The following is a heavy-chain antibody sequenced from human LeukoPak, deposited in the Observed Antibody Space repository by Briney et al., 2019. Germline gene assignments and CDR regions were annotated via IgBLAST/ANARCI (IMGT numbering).Heavy chain of an antibody. CDR1: GGSFSTYY. CDR2: INHSGRT. J-gene: IGHJ3*02. D-gene: IGHD5-12*01. CDR3: ARDLLHRGYAFDI. V-gene: IGHV4-34*01. Sequence: PSETLSLTCAVYGGSFSTYYWRWTRQPPGKGLEWIGEINHSGRTNYNPSLKSRVTISVDTSKNQFSLKLSSVTAADTAVYYCARDLLHRGYAFDIWGQGTMVTVSS.